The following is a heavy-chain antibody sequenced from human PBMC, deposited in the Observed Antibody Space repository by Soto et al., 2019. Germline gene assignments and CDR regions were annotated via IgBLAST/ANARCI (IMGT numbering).Heavy chain of an antibody. CDR1: GYTFTGYY. J-gene: IGHJ4*02. CDR3: ARYYYDILTMMDYFDY. D-gene: IGHD3-9*01. CDR2: INPNSGGT. Sequence: ASVKVSCKASGYTFTGYYMHWVRQAPGQGLEWMGWINPNSGGTNYAQKFQGRVTMTRDTSISTAYMELSRLRSDDTAVYYRARYYYDILTMMDYFDYWGQGTLVTVSS. V-gene: IGHV1-2*02.